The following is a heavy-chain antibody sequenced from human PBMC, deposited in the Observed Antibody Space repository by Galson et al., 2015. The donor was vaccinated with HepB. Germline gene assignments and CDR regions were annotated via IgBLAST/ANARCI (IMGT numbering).Heavy chain of an antibody. D-gene: IGHD3-16*02. CDR3: ARDRSHSLDY. CDR2: ISTNSGDT. Sequence: SVKVSCKASGYKFTDNGISWVRQAPGQGLEWLGWISTNSGDTKYIQRLQGRVTMTRDTSTSTAYVELRRLRSDDTAVYYCARDRSHSLDYWGQGTLVTVSS. J-gene: IGHJ4*02. V-gene: IGHV1-18*04. CDR1: GYKFTDNG.